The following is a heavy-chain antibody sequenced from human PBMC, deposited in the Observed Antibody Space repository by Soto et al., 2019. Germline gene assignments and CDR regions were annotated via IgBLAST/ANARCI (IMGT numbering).Heavy chain of an antibody. D-gene: IGHD4-17*01. CDR2: IYWDDDK. Sequence: QITLKESGPTLVKPTQTLTLTCTFSGFSLSTSGVGVGWIRQPPGKALEWLALIYWDDDKRYRPSLKSRLTITKDPSKNQVFLTMTNMDPVDTATYYCAHRRKLDYGDFFYNWFDPWGQGTLVTVSS. CDR3: AHRRKLDYGDFFYNWFDP. J-gene: IGHJ5*02. V-gene: IGHV2-5*02. CDR1: GFSLSTSGVG.